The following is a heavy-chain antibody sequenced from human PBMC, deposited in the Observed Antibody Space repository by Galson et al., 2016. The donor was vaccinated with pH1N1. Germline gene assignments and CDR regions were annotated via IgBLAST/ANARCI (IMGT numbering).Heavy chain of an antibody. CDR1: GYTFTGYY. J-gene: IGHJ6*02. V-gene: IGHV1-2*02. D-gene: IGHD2-2*01. CDR3: ARRGSSTSHYYYGMDV. CDR2: INPNSGGT. Sequence: SVKVSCKASGYTFTGYYMHWVRQAPGQGLEWMGWINPNSGGTKYAQKCQGRVTMTRDTPISTAYMELSRLRSDDTAVHYCARRGSSTSHYYYGMDVWGQGTTVTVSS.